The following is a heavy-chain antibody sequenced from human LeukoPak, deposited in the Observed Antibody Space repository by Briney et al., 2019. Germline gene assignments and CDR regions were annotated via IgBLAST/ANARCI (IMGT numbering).Heavy chain of an antibody. V-gene: IGHV3-20*04. D-gene: IGHD3-3*01. Sequence: TGGSLRLSCAASGFTFDDYGMSWVRQAPGKGLEWVSGINWNGGSTGYADSVKGRFTISRDNAKNSLYLQMNSLRAEDTAVYYCASFLEWSSDAFDIWGQGTMVTVSS. CDR3: ASFLEWSSDAFDI. J-gene: IGHJ3*02. CDR1: GFTFDDYG. CDR2: INWNGGST.